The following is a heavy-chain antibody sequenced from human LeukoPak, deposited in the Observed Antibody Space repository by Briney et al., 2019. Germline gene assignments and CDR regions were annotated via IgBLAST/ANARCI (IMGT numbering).Heavy chain of an antibody. CDR1: GFTFTNYE. D-gene: IGHD3-3*01. V-gene: IGHV3-33*08. CDR2: IWYDGSNK. CDR3: AKVAYFGVVIYPFDY. Sequence: PGRSLRLSCAASGFTFTNYEMNWVRQAPGKGLEWVAVIWYDGSNKYYADSVKGRFTISRDNSKNTLYLQMNSLRAEDTAVYYCAKVAYFGVVIYPFDYWGQGTLVTVSS. J-gene: IGHJ4*02.